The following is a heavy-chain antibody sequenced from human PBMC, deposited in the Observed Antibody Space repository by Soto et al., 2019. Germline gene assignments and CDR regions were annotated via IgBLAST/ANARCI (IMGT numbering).Heavy chain of an antibody. CDR2: ISYSGSA. Sequence: SQPLSLTCTVSGGNISSVDCYWSLIRQPPGKGLEWIGFISYSGSAYYNPSLKSRVTISVDTSKNQFSLNLSFVTAADTAVYYCATMGTPATGLYYFDYWGQGTLVTVSS. D-gene: IGHD2-15*01. CDR1: GGNISSVDCY. V-gene: IGHV4-30-4*08. CDR3: ATMGTPATGLYYFDY. J-gene: IGHJ4*02.